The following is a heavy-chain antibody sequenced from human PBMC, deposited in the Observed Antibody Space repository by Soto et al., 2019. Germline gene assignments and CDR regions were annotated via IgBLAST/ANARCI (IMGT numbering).Heavy chain of an antibody. Sequence: PAETLSLTCSVSGGSINSGNYYWSWIRQHPGKGLEWIGYISYSGSAHYNPSLRSRVFISVDTSRKQFSLKLSSVTAADTAVYYCARRRCTTTTCSDPRGQGPLVTVSS. D-gene: IGHD2-2*01. CDR3: ARRRCTTTTCSDP. CDR2: ISYSGSA. CDR1: GGSINSGNYY. V-gene: IGHV4-31*03. J-gene: IGHJ5*02.